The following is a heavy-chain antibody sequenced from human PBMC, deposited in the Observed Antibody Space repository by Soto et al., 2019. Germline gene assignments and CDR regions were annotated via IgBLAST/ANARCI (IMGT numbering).Heavy chain of an antibody. J-gene: IGHJ4*02. Sequence: EVQLLESGGGLVQPGGSLRLSCAASGFTFSSYAMSWVRQAPGKGLEWVSALSGSGGSTYYAECVKGRFTISRDNSKNRMALQMNSLRADDTAIYYCARDRYCSGGSCYLNYLGQGTLVTVSS. CDR1: GFTFSSYA. D-gene: IGHD2-15*01. CDR2: LSGSGGST. V-gene: IGHV3-23*01. CDR3: ARDRYCSGGSCYLNY.